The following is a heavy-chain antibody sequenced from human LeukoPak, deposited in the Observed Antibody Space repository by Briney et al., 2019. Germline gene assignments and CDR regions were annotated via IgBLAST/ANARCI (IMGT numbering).Heavy chain of an antibody. CDR1: GGSISNSVYY. J-gene: IGHJ3*02. CDR3: ARSLGYCSPTRCYSAFDI. CDR2: IYYSGST. V-gene: IGHV4-39*01. Sequence: PSETLSLTCTVSGGSISNSVYYWGWIRPPPGKGLEWIGTIYYSGSTHYNPSLKSRVTMSVDTSKNQFSLKLNSVTAADTAVFYCARSLGYCSPTRCYSAFDIWGQGTRVTVSS. D-gene: IGHD2-2*02.